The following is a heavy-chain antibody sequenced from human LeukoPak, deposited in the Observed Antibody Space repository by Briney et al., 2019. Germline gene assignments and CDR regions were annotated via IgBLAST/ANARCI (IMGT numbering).Heavy chain of an antibody. V-gene: IGHV4-59*01. CDR2: IYYSGST. CDR1: GGSISSYY. CDR3: ARDAHLVHGDYSFDY. J-gene: IGHJ4*02. Sequence: KSSETLSLTCTVSGGSISSYYWSWIRQPPGKGLEWIGYIYYSGSTNYNPSLKSRVTISVDTSKNQFSLKLSSVTAADTAVYYCARDAHLVHGDYSFDYWGQGTLVTVSS. D-gene: IGHD4-17*01.